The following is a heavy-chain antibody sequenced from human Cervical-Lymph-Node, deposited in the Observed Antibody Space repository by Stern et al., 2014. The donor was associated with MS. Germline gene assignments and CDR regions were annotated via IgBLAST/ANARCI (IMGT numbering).Heavy chain of an antibody. J-gene: IGHJ4*02. D-gene: IGHD1-1*01. CDR3: ARRGHGYMGIDY. Sequence: EVHLVESGAEVKKPGESLRISCEVSGYRFTNNWIGWVRQMPGKGLEWMGIIYPGDSEPRYSPSFQGQVTILVDKSNTTTYLQWSSLKASDTAIYYCARRGHGYMGIDYWGQGTLVTVSS. CDR1: GYRFTNNW. CDR2: IYPGDSEP. V-gene: IGHV5-51*03.